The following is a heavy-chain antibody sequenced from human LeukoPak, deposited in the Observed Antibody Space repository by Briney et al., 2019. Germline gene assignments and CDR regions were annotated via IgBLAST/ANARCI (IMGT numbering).Heavy chain of an antibody. CDR3: ARRRGAEYFQH. CDR2: INPNSGGT. CDR1: GGTFSSYA. V-gene: IGHV1-2*02. J-gene: IGHJ1*01. Sequence: PAASVKVSCKASGGTFSSYAISWVRQAPGQGLEWMGWINPNSGGTNYAQKFQGRVTMTRDTSISTAYMELSRLRSDDTAVYYCARRRGAEYFQHWGQGTLVTVSS. D-gene: IGHD3-10*01.